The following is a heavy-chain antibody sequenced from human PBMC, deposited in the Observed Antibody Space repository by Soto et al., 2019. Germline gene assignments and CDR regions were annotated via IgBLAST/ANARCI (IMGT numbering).Heavy chain of an antibody. CDR1: GFTFSNAW. CDR3: FGDWIWGTNFQH. D-gene: IGHD3-10*01. CDR2: IKSKIDGGTI. V-gene: IGHV3-15*07. J-gene: IGHJ1*01. Sequence: EVQLVESGGGLVKPGGSLRLSCAASGFTFSNAWMTWVRQAPGKGLEWVGRIKSKIDGGTIDYAAPVKGRFTISRDDSTDTVYLQMNGLKTEDSAVYYCFGDWIWGTNFQHRGQGTLVTVSS.